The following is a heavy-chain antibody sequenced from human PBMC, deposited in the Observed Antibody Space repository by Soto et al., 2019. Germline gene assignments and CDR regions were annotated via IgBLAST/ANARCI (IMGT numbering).Heavy chain of an antibody. CDR2: INHSGNT. V-gene: IGHV4-34*01. CDR1: GGSFSGYY. CDR3: ERGRRWIRYQDNWFDT. D-gene: IGHD2-8*01. Sequence: SETLSLTCAVYGGSFSGYYWTWIRQPPGKGLEWLGEINHSGNTNYNPSLKSRVTISIDTSKNQFSLKLSSVTAADTAVYYCERGRRWIRYQDNWFDTWGQGTLVTVSS. J-gene: IGHJ5*02.